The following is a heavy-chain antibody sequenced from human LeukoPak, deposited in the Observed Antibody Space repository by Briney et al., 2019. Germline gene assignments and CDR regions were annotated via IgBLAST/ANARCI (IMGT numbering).Heavy chain of an antibody. CDR1: GSSITSGYY. V-gene: IGHV4-38-2*02. J-gene: IGHJ4*02. Sequence: SETLSLTCTVSGSSITSGYYWGWIRQPPGKGLEWIASGYLSGSTYSNPSLKSRVTMSVDTSKNQFSLKLSSVTAADTAVYYCARGSVDSAMGADRGNFDSWGQGTLVTVSS. CDR2: GYLSGST. CDR3: ARGSVDSAMGADRGNFDS. D-gene: IGHD5-18*01.